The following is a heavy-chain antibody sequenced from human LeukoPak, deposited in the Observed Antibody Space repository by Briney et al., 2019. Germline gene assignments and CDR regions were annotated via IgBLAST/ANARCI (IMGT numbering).Heavy chain of an antibody. CDR3: AKDEGTIWNSNNDPFDI. J-gene: IGHJ3*02. CDR1: GFTFSDHV. D-gene: IGHD1-7*01. V-gene: IGHV3-30*17. CDR2: ITKDGSKT. Sequence: PGGSLRLSCAASGFTFSDHVMHWVRQAPGMGLEWVAVITKDGSKTFYAGSMEGQFTFSRDNSKNTLYLQMNYLKPEDTAVYYCAKDEGTIWNSNNDPFDIWGQGTMVTVSS.